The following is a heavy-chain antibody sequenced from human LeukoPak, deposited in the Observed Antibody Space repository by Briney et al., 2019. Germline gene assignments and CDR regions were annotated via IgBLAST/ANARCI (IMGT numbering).Heavy chain of an antibody. J-gene: IGHJ4*02. CDR3: ASRPHSSGYYYGGLDY. V-gene: IGHV3-53*01. CDR1: GFTVSSNY. CDR2: IYSGGNT. D-gene: IGHD3-22*01. Sequence: GGSLRLSCAASGFTVSSNYMSWVRQAPGKGLEWVSIIYSGGNTYYADSVKGRFTISRDNSKNTLYLQMNSLRAEDTAVYYCASRPHSSGYYYGGLDYWGQGTLVTVSS.